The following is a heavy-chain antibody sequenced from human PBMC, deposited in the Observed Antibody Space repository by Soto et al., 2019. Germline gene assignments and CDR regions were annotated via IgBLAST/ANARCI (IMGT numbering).Heavy chain of an antibody. D-gene: IGHD2-15*01. CDR2: INYRGRT. V-gene: IGHV4-31*03. CDR1: GRSINGGDSY. Sequence: QGQLQESGPGLVRPSQTLSLICTVSGRSINGGDSYWDWIPQHPEKGLEWIGYINYRGRTFYNPSLKSRIIISVDTSKNPFSLKLSSVTAADTAVYYCARDAPGVAPYWGQGTLVTVSS. CDR3: ARDAPGVAPY. J-gene: IGHJ4*02.